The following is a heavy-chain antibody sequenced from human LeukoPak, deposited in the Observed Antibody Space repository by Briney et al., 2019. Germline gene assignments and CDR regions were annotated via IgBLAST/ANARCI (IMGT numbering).Heavy chain of an antibody. CDR2: ISGSGGST. CDR3: ARDIDRYYADY. J-gene: IGHJ4*02. V-gene: IGHV3-23*01. Sequence: PGGSLRLSCAASGFTFSSYAMSWVRQAPGKGLEWVSAISGSGGSTYYADSVKGRFTISRDNAKNSLYLQMNSLRAEDTAVYYCARDIDRYYADYWGLGTLVTVSS. CDR1: GFTFSSYA. D-gene: IGHD3-3*01.